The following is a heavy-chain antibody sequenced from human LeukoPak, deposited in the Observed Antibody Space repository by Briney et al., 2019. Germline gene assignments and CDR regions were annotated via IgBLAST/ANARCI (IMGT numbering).Heavy chain of an antibody. D-gene: IGHD5-18*01. CDR3: ARKSGYSYGYLDC. CDR1: GFTFSSYA. CDR2: ISYDGSNK. Sequence: GRSLRLSCAASGFTFSSYAMHWVRQAPGKGLEWVAVISYDGSNKYYADSVKGRFTISRDNPKNTLYLQMNSLRAEDTAVYYCARKSGYSYGYLDCWGQGTLVTVSS. J-gene: IGHJ4*02. V-gene: IGHV3-30-3*01.